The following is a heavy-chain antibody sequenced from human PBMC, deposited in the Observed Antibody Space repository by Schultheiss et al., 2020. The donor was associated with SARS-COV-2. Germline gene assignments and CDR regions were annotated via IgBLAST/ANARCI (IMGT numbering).Heavy chain of an antibody. V-gene: IGHV1-2*02. CDR1: GGTFSSYA. D-gene: IGHD1-26*01. Sequence: GESLKISCKASGGTFSSYAISWVRQAPGQGLEWMGWINPNSGGTNYAQKFQGRVTMTRDTSISTAYMELSRLRSDDTAVYYCARDQYMGGSYYRRYYYGMDVWGQGTTVTVSS. J-gene: IGHJ6*02. CDR2: INPNSGGT. CDR3: ARDQYMGGSYYRRYYYGMDV.